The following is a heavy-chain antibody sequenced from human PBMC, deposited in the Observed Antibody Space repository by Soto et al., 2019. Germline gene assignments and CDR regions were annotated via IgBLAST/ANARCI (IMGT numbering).Heavy chain of an antibody. CDR2: IIPIFGTA. CDR1: GGTFSSYA. Sequence: VKVSCKASGGTFSSYAISWVRQAPGQGLEWMGGIIPIFGTANYAQKFQGRVTITADKSTSTAYMELSSLRSEDTAVYYCAIDRYNSNDAPFNWLDPCGDVTLVAVYS. D-gene: IGHD1-1*01. J-gene: IGHJ5*02. CDR3: AIDRYNSNDAPFNWLDP. V-gene: IGHV1-69*06.